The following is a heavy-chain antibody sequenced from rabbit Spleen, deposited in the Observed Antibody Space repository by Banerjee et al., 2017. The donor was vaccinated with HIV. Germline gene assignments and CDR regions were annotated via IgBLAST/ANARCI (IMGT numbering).Heavy chain of an antibody. CDR1: GFSFSSSYD. CDR2: IYTGNNKN. V-gene: IGHV1S40*01. J-gene: IGHJ4*01. CDR3: ARDAGSGDYIDVYFDL. D-gene: IGHD8-1*01. Sequence: QSLEESGGDLVKPGASLTLTCTASGFSFSSSYDMCWVRQAPGKGLEWIGCIYTGNNKNYYASWAKGRFTISKTSSTMVTLQMTSLTAADTATYFCARDAGSGDYIDVYFDLWGQGTLVTVS.